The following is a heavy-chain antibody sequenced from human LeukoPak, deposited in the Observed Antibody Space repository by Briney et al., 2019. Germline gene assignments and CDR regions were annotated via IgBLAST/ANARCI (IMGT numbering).Heavy chain of an antibody. CDR2: ISSGSGTI. CDR1: GFTFTDYY. CDR3: ARAQWLAIDY. J-gene: IGHJ4*02. V-gene: IGHV3-11*01. Sequence: GGSLRLSCAASGFTFTDYYMSWVRQAPGKGLEWISYISSGSGTICYADSVKGRFTISRDNAKDSLFLQMNSLRAEDTAIYYCARAQWLAIDYWGQGTLVTVSS. D-gene: IGHD3-22*01.